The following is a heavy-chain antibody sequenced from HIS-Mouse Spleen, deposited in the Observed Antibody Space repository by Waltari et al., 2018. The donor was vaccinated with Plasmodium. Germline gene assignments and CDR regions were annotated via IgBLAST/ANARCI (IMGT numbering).Heavy chain of an antibody. V-gene: IGHV3-7*01. Sequence: EVQLVESGGGLVQPGGSLGLSCAASGFPFCRYWMCWVLPAPGKGLEWVANIKQDGSEKYYVDSVKGRFTISRDNAKNSLYLQMNSLRAEDTAVYYCAKDRRSSSWYVDYWGQGTLVTVSS. CDR2: IKQDGSEK. J-gene: IGHJ4*02. D-gene: IGHD6-13*01. CDR1: GFPFCRYW. CDR3: AKDRRSSSWYVDY.